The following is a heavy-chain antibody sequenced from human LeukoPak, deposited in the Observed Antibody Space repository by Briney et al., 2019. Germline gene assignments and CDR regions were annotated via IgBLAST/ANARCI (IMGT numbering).Heavy chain of an antibody. V-gene: IGHV3-23*01. D-gene: IGHD2-2*01. J-gene: IGHJ4*02. CDR3: AKDPLPAAKFLFDY. Sequence: GGSLRLSCAASGFTFSSYAMSWVREAPGKGLEWVSAISGSGGSTYYADSVKGRFTISRDNSRNTLYLQMNSLRAEDTAVYYCAKDPLPAAKFLFDYWGQGTLVTVSS. CDR2: ISGSGGST. CDR1: GFTFSSYA.